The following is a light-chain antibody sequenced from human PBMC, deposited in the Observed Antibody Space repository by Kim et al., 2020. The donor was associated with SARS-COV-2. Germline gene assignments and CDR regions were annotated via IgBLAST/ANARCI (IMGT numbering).Light chain of an antibody. CDR1: QNINSH. Sequence: DIQMTQSPSSLSASVGDRVTITCRTSQNINSHLNWYHQKPGRAPKLLIYAASILQGGVPSTFSGSGSETDFTLTISSLQPEDFATYFCQQTYISPFTFGPGTKVDIK. V-gene: IGKV1-39*01. CDR2: AAS. CDR3: QQTYISPFT. J-gene: IGKJ3*01.